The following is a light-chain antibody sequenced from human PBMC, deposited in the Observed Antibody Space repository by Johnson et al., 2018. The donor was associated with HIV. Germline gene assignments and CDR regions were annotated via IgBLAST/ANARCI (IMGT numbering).Light chain of an antibody. CDR1: SSNIGNNY. V-gene: IGLV1-51*02. CDR2: ENN. CDR3: GTWDRSLSAEG. J-gene: IGLJ1*01. Sequence: QSVLTQPPSVSAAPGQKVTISFSGSSSNIGNNYVSWYQQLPGTAPKLLFYENNKRPSGFPDRFSGSKSGTSATLGITGLLPGDEAEYYCGTWDRSLSAEGFGTGTNGTVL.